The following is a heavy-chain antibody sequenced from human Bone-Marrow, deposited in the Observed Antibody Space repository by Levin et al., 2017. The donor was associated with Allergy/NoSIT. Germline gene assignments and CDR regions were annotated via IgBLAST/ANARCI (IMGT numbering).Heavy chain of an antibody. CDR2: INPNSGGT. Sequence: ASVKVSCKASGYTFTGSYMHWVRQAPGQGLEWMGWINPNSGGTKYAQKFQGWVTMTSDTSISTGFMELDRLTLDDTAVYYCAVVDYYGSGSYLDYWGQGTLVAVSS. D-gene: IGHD3-10*01. J-gene: IGHJ4*02. CDR1: GYTFTGSY. V-gene: IGHV1-2*04. CDR3: AVVDYYGSGSYLDY.